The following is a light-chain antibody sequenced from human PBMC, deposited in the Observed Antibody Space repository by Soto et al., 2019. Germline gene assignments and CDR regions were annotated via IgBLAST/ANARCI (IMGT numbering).Light chain of an antibody. J-gene: IGLJ3*02. CDR3: CSYTSSNTLV. CDR1: SSDVGGYNY. Sequence: QSALTQPASVSGSPGQSITISCTGASSDVGGYNYVSWYQQHPGKAPKLMIYDVTNRPSGVSNRFSGSKSGNTASLTISGXXXXXEADYYCCSYTSSNTLVFGGGTKLTVL. CDR2: DVT. V-gene: IGLV2-14*01.